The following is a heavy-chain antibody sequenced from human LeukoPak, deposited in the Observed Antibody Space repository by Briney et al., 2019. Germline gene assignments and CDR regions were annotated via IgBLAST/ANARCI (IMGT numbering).Heavy chain of an antibody. CDR1: GFTFGDYA. Sequence: GGSLRLSCTASGFTFGDYAMSWFRQAPGKGLEWVGFIRSKAYGGTTEYAASVKGRFTISRDDSKSIAYLQMNSLKTEDTAVYYCTRTAWGIVGASDAFDIWGQGTMVTVSS. J-gene: IGHJ3*02. V-gene: IGHV3-49*03. D-gene: IGHD1-26*01. CDR3: TRTAWGIVGASDAFDI. CDR2: IRSKAYGGTT.